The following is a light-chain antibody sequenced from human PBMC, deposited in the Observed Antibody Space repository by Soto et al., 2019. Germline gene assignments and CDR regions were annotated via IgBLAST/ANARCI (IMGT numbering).Light chain of an antibody. Sequence: DIQMTQSPSSLSASVGDRVTITCRASQSITWRLSWYQQKPGKAPELLIYAVSNLQSGVPSRFSGSGSGTDFSLTISGLQPDDFAAYYRLQSYSVPVSFGQGTRLEIK. CDR2: AVS. CDR3: LQSYSVPVS. J-gene: IGKJ2*03. V-gene: IGKV1-39*01. CDR1: QSITWR.